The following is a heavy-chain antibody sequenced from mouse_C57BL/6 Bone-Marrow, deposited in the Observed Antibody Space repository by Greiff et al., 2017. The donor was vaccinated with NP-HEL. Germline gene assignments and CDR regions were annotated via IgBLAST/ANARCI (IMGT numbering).Heavy chain of an antibody. Sequence: DVKLVESGGGLVKPGGSLKLSCAASGFTFSDYGMHWVRQDPETGLEWVAYISSGSSTLYYADTVKGRFTISRDNAKNTLFLQMTSLMSEDTAMYYCAKAYYSNYYYAMDYWGQGTSVTVSS. J-gene: IGHJ4*01. V-gene: IGHV5-17*01. CDR2: ISSGSSTL. CDR1: GFTFSDYG. D-gene: IGHD2-5*01. CDR3: AKAYYSNYYYAMDY.